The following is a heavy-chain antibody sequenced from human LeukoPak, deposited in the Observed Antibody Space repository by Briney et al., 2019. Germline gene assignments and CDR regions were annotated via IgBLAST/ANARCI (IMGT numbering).Heavy chain of an antibody. CDR3: VRHYCSGGSCDSSSPYY. D-gene: IGHD2-15*01. CDR2: IYPGDSDT. V-gene: IGHV5-51*01. CDR1: GYTFTNYW. J-gene: IGHJ4*02. Sequence: ESLKISCKGSGYTFTNYWIGWVRQMPGKGPEWMGTIYPGDSDTGYSPSFQGQVTISADKSISTAYLQWSSLKASDTAMYYCVRHYCSGGSCDSSSPYYWGQGTLVTVSS.